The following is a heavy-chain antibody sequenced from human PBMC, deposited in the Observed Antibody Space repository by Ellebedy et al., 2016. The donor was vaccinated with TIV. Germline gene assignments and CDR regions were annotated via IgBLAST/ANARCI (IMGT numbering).Heavy chain of an antibody. Sequence: GESLKISCEVSGFTVSNNYMTWVRQAPGKGLEWVSVIYSGGTTYYADSVRGRFTISRDNFKNTLYLQMNSLRAEDTAAYYCVKGMYRSSPDDYWGQGTLVTVSS. J-gene: IGHJ4*02. D-gene: IGHD6-6*01. V-gene: IGHV3-66*01. CDR1: GFTVSNNY. CDR2: IYSGGTT. CDR3: VKGMYRSSPDDY.